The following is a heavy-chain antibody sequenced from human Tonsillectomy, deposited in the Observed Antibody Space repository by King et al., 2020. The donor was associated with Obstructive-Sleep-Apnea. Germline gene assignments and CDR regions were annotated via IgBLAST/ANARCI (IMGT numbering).Heavy chain of an antibody. CDR2: IYYTWRT. CDR1: GGSLSDYY. V-gene: IGHV4-59*01. D-gene: IGHD4-17*01. CDR3: ARASRWAVTTYCFDY. Sequence: VQLQESGPGLGKPSETLSLTCTVSGGSLSDYYWIWIRQSPGKGLEWIVYIYYTWRTNYKPSLQSRVTISVDTSKKQFSLKLSSVTAADTAVYYCARASRWAVTTYCFDYWGQGTLVTVSS. J-gene: IGHJ4*02.